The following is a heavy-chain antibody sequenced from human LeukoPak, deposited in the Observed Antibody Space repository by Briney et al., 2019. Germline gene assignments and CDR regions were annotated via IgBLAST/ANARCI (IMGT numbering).Heavy chain of an antibody. D-gene: IGHD5-18*01. CDR2: IYYSGST. J-gene: IGHJ3*02. CDR3: ARRGTAMGTAAFDI. CDR1: GGSISSSSYY. Sequence: PSETLSLTCTVSGGSISSSSYYWGWIRQPPGKGLEWIGSIYYSGSTYYNPSLKSRVTISVDTSKNQFSLKLSSVTAADTAVYYCARRGTAMGTAAFDIWGQGTMVTVSS. V-gene: IGHV4-39*07.